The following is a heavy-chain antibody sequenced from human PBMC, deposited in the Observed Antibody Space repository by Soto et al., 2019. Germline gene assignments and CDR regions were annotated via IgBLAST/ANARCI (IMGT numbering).Heavy chain of an antibody. CDR3: AQRSYSSVWYIAFDI. Sequence: QITLKESGPTLVKSTQTLTLTCTISGSSVNTIGVGVGWIRQPPGKALEWLALIYWDDIKRYSPSLQSRLTITKDTSKNQVVLTMTNMDPVDTATYYCAQRSYSSVWYIAFDIWGQGTMVTVSS. CDR1: GSSVNTIGVG. V-gene: IGHV2-5*02. CDR2: IYWDDIK. D-gene: IGHD6-19*01. J-gene: IGHJ3*02.